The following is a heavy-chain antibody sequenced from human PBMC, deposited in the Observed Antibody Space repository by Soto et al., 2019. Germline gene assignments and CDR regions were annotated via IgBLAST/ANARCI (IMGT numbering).Heavy chain of an antibody. D-gene: IGHD3-3*01. J-gene: IGHJ6*03. CDR3: ARDSELRFLEWLSVGQYYYMDV. CDR1: GFTFSSYS. V-gene: IGHV3-48*01. Sequence: GGSLRLSCAASGFTFSSYSMNWVRQAPGKGLEWVSYISSSSSTIYYADSVKGRFTISRDNAKNSLYLQMNSLRAEDTAVYYCARDSELRFLEWLSVGQYYYMDVWGKGTTVTVSS. CDR2: ISSSSSTI.